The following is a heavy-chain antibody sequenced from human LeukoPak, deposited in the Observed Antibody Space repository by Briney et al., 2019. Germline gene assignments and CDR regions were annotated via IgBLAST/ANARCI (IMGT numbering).Heavy chain of an antibody. CDR2: IFGSGGSA. CDR1: GFTFSSYA. J-gene: IGHJ4*02. Sequence: GGSLRLSCTASGFTFSSYAMYWVRQAPGKGLEWVSGIFGSGGSAHYADSMKGRFTISRDNSQNTVYLQMNSLRAEDTAVYYCGKTTTGYSSGRNPAWPVDYWGQGTLVTVSS. CDR3: GKTTTGYSSGRNPAWPVDY. V-gene: IGHV3-23*01. D-gene: IGHD6-19*01.